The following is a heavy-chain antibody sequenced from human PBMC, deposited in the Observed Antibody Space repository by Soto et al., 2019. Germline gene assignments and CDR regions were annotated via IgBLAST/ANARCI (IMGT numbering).Heavy chain of an antibody. CDR3: ARGYGRNFHY. D-gene: IGHD3-10*01. J-gene: IGHJ4*02. CDR2: INHSGST. V-gene: IGHV4-34*01. Sequence: PSGTLSLTCTVSGGSISSCGYYWKWIPQPPGKGLEWIGEINHSGSTNYNPSLKSGVTISVDTSKNHFSLKLSSVTAADTAMYYCARGYGRNFHYWGQGTLVTVSS. CDR1: GGSISSCGYY.